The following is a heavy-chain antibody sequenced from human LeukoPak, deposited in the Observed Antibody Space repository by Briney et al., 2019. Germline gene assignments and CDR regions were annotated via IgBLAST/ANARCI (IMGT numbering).Heavy chain of an antibody. D-gene: IGHD1-1*01. CDR1: GGSFSGYY. CDR2: ISSDGSTI. J-gene: IGHJ6*02. V-gene: IGHV3-11*01. Sequence: LSLTCAVYGGSFSGYYWSWIRQAPGKGLEWISYISSDGSTIDYADSVKGRFTISRDNAKNSLYLQMNRLRAEDTAVYYCAKPLWDLDGTLYYYGMDVWGQGTTVTVSS. CDR3: AKPLWDLDGTLYYYGMDV.